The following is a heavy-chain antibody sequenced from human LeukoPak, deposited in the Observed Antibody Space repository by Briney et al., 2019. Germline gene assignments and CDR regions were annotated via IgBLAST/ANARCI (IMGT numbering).Heavy chain of an antibody. J-gene: IGHJ5*02. CDR2: INPNSGGT. Sequence: ASVKVSCKASGYTFTNFDINWVRQAPGQGLEWMGWINPNSGGTNYAQKFQGRVTMTRDTSISTAYMGLSRLRSDDTAVYYCAREASSSSGGWFDPWGQGTLVTVSS. V-gene: IGHV1-2*02. CDR1: GYTFTNFD. CDR3: AREASSSSGGWFDP. D-gene: IGHD6-6*01.